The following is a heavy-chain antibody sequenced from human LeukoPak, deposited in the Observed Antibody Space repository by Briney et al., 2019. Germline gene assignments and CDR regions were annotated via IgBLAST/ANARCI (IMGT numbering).Heavy chain of an antibody. V-gene: IGHV1-18*01. J-gene: IGHJ5*02. D-gene: IGHD3-3*01. CDR2: ISAYNGNT. Sequence: ASVTVSCKASGYTFTSYGISWVRQAPGQGLEWMGWISAYNGNTNYAQKLQGRVTMTTDTSTSTAYMELRSLRSDDTAVYYCARASFITIFGVVIIDWFDPWGQGTLVTVSS. CDR1: GYTFTSYG. CDR3: ARASFITIFGVVIIDWFDP.